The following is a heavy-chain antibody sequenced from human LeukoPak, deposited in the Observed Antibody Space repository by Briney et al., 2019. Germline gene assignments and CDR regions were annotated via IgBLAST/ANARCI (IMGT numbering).Heavy chain of an antibody. V-gene: IGHV4-39*01. J-gene: IGHJ6*03. D-gene: IGHD3-16*02. CDR2: IYYSGST. CDR3: ARHIGGRYYYYYMDV. CDR1: GGSISSSSYY. Sequence: SETLSLTCTVSGGSISSSSYYWGWIRQPPGKGLEWIGSIYYSGSTYYNPSLKSRVTISVDTSKNQFSLNLSSVTAADTAVYYCARHIGGRYYYYYMDVWGKGTTVTISS.